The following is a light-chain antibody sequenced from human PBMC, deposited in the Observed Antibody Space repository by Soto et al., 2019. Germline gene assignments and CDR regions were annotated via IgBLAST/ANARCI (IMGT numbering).Light chain of an antibody. V-gene: IGKV4-1*01. Sequence: DIVMTQSPDSLAVSLGERATINCKSSQSLLDSSSNKNYLAWYQQKTGQPPKLLIYWASTRESGVPDRFSGSGTETDFPLTSSSLQAEDAAVYYCQQYYSSPLTFGGGTRVEI. J-gene: IGKJ4*01. CDR3: QQYYSSPLT. CDR1: QSLLDSSSNKNY. CDR2: WAS.